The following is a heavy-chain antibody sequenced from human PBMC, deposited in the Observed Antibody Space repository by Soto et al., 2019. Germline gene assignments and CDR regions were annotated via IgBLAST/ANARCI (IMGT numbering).Heavy chain of an antibody. Sequence: GWLRRSGVASGSEFSNYAMSWVRQAPGKGLEWVSISSASGRSRYHADSVKGRFTISRDNSKNTLYLHMTNLRAEDTAVYYCAKDGNWLDVYFDVWGQGTPVTVSS. D-gene: IGHD6-19*01. V-gene: IGHV3-23*01. J-gene: IGHJ4*02. CDR2: SSASGRSR. CDR3: AKDGNWLDVYFDV. CDR1: GSEFSNYA.